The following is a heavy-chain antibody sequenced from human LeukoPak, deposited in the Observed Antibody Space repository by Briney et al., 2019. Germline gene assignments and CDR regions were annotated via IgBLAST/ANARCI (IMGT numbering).Heavy chain of an antibody. V-gene: IGHV4-34*01. J-gene: IGHJ5*02. CDR2: INHSGST. D-gene: IGHD2-15*01. CDR3: ARGLIRSATSWFDP. Sequence: GSLRLSCVASGFSFSSYGMNWIRQPPGKGLEWIGEINHSGSTNYNPSLKSRVTISVDTSKNQFSLKLSSVTAADTAVYYCARGLIRSATSWFDPWGQGTLVTVSS. CDR1: GFSFSSYG.